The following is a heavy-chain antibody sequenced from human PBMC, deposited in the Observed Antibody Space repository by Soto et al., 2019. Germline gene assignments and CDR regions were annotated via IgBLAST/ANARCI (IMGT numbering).Heavy chain of an antibody. CDR1: GYIFTSYY. J-gene: IGHJ6*02. V-gene: IGHV1-46*01. CDR3: ARSDSDYYGLDV. Sequence: QVQLVQSGAEVKKPGASVKVSCKASGYIFTSYYIHWVRQAPGQGLEWMGINNTSSGNTIYLQRFQGRVTMTRETSTSTVYMELSSLRSGDTAIYYCARSDSDYYGLDVWGQGTTVTVSS. CDR2: NNTSSGNT.